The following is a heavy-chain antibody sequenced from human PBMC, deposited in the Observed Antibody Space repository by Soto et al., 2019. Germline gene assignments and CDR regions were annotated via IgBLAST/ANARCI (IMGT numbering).Heavy chain of an antibody. V-gene: IGHV1-69*13. CDR1: GGTFSSYA. Sequence: SVKVSCKASGGTFSSYAISWVRQAPGQGLEWMGGIIPIFGTANYAQKFQGRVTITADESTSTAYMELSSLRSEDTAVYYCAGVDTVVTPGYWFDPWGQGTLVTVSS. CDR2: IIPIFGTA. D-gene: IGHD2-21*02. J-gene: IGHJ5*02. CDR3: AGVDTVVTPGYWFDP.